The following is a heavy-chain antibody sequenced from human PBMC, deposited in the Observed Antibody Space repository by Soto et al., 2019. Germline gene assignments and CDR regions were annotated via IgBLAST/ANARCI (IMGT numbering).Heavy chain of an antibody. CDR3: ARPRGSCYSCNFDY. J-gene: IGHJ4*02. D-gene: IGHD2-15*01. V-gene: IGHV4-39*01. CDR1: GXSISSSSYY. CDR2: IYYSGST. Sequence: PSETLSLTCTVSGXSISSSSYYWGWIRQPPGKGLEWIGSIYYSGSTYYNPSLKSRVTISVDTSKNQFSLKLSSVTAADTAVYYCARPRGSCYSCNFDYWGQGTLVTVSS.